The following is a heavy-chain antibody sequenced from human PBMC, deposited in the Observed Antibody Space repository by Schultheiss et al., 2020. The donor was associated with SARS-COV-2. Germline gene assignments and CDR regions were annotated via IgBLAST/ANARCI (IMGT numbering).Heavy chain of an antibody. V-gene: IGHV3-33*01. CDR1: GFTFSNYG. CDR3: ARDSHLVGYYFDY. J-gene: IGHJ4*02. D-gene: IGHD2-8*02. CDR2: IWYDGRNK. Sequence: GGSLRLSCAASGFTFSNYGMHWVRQAPGKGLEWVAVIWYDGRNKYYADSVKGRFTISRDNSKNTLYLQMNSLRAEDTAVYYCARDSHLVGYYFDYWGQGTLVTVSS.